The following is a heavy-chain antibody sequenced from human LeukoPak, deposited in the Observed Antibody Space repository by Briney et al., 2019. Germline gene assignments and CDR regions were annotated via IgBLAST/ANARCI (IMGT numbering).Heavy chain of an antibody. V-gene: IGHV3-64D*09. J-gene: IGHJ4*02. CDR1: GFPFSSFA. CDR3: VKSPHASSSYFDY. CDR2: INSNGDIT. D-gene: IGHD6-19*01. Sequence: SGGSLRLSCSASGFPFSSFAMHWVRQAPGKGLEYVSAINSNGDITDYADSVKGRFTISRDSYKNTLYLHMSSLRAEDTAVYYRVKSPHASSSYFDYWGQGTLVTVSS.